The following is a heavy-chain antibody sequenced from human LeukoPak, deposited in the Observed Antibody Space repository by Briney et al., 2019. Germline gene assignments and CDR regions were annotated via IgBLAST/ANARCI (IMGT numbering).Heavy chain of an antibody. CDR3: ARSRYCSGGSCYRPQNYMDV. V-gene: IGHV4-61*02. J-gene: IGHJ6*03. CDR2: IYTSGST. Sequence: TLSLTCTVSGGSISSGSYYWSWIRQPAGKGLEWIGRIYTSGSTNYNPSLKSRVTISVDTSKNQFSLKLSSVTAADTAVYYCARSRYCSGGSCYRPQNYMDVWGKGTTVTISS. D-gene: IGHD2-15*01. CDR1: GGSISSGSYY.